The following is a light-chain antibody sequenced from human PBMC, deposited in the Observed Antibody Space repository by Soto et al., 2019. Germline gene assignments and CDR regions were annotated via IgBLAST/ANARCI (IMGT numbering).Light chain of an antibody. V-gene: IGKV3-20*01. CDR1: QSVSSNY. CDR2: GAS. CDR3: QQYGSSPRVT. J-gene: IGKJ4*01. Sequence: EIVLTQSPGTLSLSPGERATLSCRASQSVSSNYLAWYQQKPGQAPRLLIYGASSRATGIPDRFSGSGSGTDFTLTISRLEPEDFAVYYCQQYGSSPRVTFGGGNKVAIK.